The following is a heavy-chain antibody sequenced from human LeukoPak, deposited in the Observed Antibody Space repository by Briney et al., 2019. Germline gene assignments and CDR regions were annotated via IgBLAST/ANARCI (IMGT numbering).Heavy chain of an antibody. CDR1: GFTVSSNY. V-gene: IGHV3-11*04. J-gene: IGHJ6*02. CDR3: ARDQWLAYYYHGMDV. Sequence: GGSLRLSCAASGFTVSSNYMSWVRQAPGKGLEWVSYITNNGTTIYYADSVKGRFTISRDNAENSLYLQMNSLRAEDTAIYYCARDQWLAYYYHGMDVWGQGTTVTVSS. CDR2: ITNNGTTI. D-gene: IGHD6-19*01.